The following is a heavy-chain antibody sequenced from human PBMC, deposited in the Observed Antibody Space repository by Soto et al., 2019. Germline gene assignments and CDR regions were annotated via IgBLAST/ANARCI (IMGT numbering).Heavy chain of an antibody. Sequence: PGGSLRLSCAASGFIFSDLYMTWIRQAPGKGLEWLSYISGGGETIHYADSVKGRFTVSRDNARRSLYLQMNSLRADDTAVYYCASDPYYYATGYWGQGTLVTVSS. D-gene: IGHD3-10*01. J-gene: IGHJ4*02. CDR1: GFIFSDLY. CDR2: ISGGGETI. CDR3: ASDPYYYATGY. V-gene: IGHV3-11*01.